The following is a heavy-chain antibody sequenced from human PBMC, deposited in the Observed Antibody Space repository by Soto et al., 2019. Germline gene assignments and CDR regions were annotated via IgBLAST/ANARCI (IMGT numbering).Heavy chain of an antibody. CDR2: IRAHNDNT. J-gene: IGHJ4*02. Sequence: QVNLVQSGAEVWKPGASVKVSCKGSGYTFTSYGIAWVRQAPGQGLEWMGWIRAHNDNTNYAQKVQGRVTVTEDTSTSTAYLELRIMRSDDTAVYYWAGGRYGDYWGQGALFTVSS. CDR3: AGGRYGDY. CDR1: GYTFTSYG. V-gene: IGHV1-18*01. D-gene: IGHD1-1*01.